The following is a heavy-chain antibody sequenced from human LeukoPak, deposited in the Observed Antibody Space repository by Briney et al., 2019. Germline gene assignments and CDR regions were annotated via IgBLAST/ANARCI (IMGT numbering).Heavy chain of an antibody. CDR3: ARAPAGTSSHGWFDP. CDR2: IYYIGST. J-gene: IGHJ5*02. D-gene: IGHD6-13*01. CDR1: GGSISSSGYY. Sequence: SETLSLTCTVSGGSISSSGYYWGWIRQPPGKGLEWIGNIYYIGSTYYNPSLKSRVTISVDTSKNQFSLKLSSVTAADTAVYYCARAPAGTSSHGWFDPWGQGTLVTVSS. V-gene: IGHV4-39*07.